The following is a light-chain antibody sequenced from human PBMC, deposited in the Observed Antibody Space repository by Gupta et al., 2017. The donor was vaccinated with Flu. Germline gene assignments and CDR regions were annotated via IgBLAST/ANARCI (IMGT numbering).Light chain of an antibody. Sequence: DIQMTQSPSSLSASVGDRVTITCRASQGISNYLAWYQQRPGKVPKLLIYGASTLQSGVPSRFSGSGSGTEFTLTITSLQPEDVATYYCQKDDSVPRTFGGGTAVEI. J-gene: IGKJ4*01. V-gene: IGKV1-27*01. CDR2: GAS. CDR3: QKDDSVPRT. CDR1: QGISNY.